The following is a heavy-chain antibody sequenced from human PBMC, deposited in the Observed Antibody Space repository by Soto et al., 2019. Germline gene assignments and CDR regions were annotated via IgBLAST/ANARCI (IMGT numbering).Heavy chain of an antibody. V-gene: IGHV4-4*07. D-gene: IGHD1-1*01. CDR3: ARVPLRGPKRLYYYGLDV. Sequence: SETLSLTCIVSGGSISGTYWSWIRQPAGKGLGWIGHIDTSGRTNYNPSLKRRVLMSVDMSKNQFSLKLTSVTAADTAVYFCARVPLRGPKRLYYYGLDVWGQGTTVTVSS. J-gene: IGHJ6*02. CDR1: GGSISGTY. CDR2: IDTSGRT.